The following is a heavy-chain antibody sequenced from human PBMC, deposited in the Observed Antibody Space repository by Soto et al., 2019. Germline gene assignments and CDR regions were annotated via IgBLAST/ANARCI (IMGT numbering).Heavy chain of an antibody. CDR3: AKTFLARYCSSSICYDPADYFDY. V-gene: IGHV3-23*01. D-gene: IGHD2-2*01. CDR2: ISGSGGST. J-gene: IGHJ4*02. CDR1: GFAFSSYA. Sequence: EVQLLESGGGLVQPGGSLRLSCAASGFAFSSYAMSWVRQPPGKGLEWVSAISGSGGSTYYADSVKGRFTISGDNSKNTLYLQMNSLRAEDTAVYYCAKTFLARYCSSSICYDPADYFDYWGQGTLVTVSS.